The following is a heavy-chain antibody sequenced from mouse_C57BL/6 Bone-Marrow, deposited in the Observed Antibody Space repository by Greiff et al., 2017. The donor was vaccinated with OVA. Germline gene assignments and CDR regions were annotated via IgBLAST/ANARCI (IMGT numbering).Heavy chain of an antibody. D-gene: IGHD1-1*01. CDR2: LDPENGDT. CDR1: GFNIKDDY. Sequence: VQLQQSGAELVRPGASVKLSCTASGFNIKDDYMHWVKQRPEQGLEWIGWLDPENGDTEYASKFQGKATITADTSSNTAYLQLSSLTSEDTAVYYCTILRRDFDYWGQGTTLTVSS. V-gene: IGHV14-4*01. J-gene: IGHJ2*01. CDR3: TILRRDFDY.